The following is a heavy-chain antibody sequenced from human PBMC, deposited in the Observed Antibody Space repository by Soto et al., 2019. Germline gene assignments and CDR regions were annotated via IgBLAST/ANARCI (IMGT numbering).Heavy chain of an antibody. J-gene: IGHJ3*02. D-gene: IGHD2-8*01. V-gene: IGHV4-59*01. CDR1: GGSISPYY. Sequence: QVQLQESGPGLVKTSEILSLTWTVSGGSISPYYWSWIRQSPGKGLEWIGYIFYRVGTNYNPSLKNRVTISVDMSKNQFYLKLSSVTAADTAVYSCARAVSAMAPSDIWGQGTMVTVSS. CDR3: ARAVSAMAPSDI. CDR2: IFYRVGT.